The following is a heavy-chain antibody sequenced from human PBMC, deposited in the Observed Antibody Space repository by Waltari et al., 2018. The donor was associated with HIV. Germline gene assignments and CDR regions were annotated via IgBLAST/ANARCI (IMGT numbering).Heavy chain of an antibody. CDR3: ARAQKSSYYYDSSGIDAFDI. D-gene: IGHD3-22*01. CDR2: IIPIFGTA. Sequence: VQLVQSGAAVKKAGSSVKGSCKASGSTFSRYAIRWVRPAPGQGLCWMGGIIPIFGTANYAQKFQGRVTITADESTSTAYMELSSLRSEDTAVYYCARAQKSSYYYDSSGIDAFDIWGQGTMVTVSS. J-gene: IGHJ3*02. CDR1: GSTFSRYA. V-gene: IGHV1-69*01.